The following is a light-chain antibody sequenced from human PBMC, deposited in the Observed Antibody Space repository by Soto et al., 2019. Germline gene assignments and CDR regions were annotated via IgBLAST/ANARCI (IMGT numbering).Light chain of an antibody. CDR1: QSVNSRY. CDR2: GAS. V-gene: IGKV3-20*01. J-gene: IGKJ2*01. Sequence: EIVLTQSPGTLSLSPGERATLSCRASQSVNSRYLAWYQQRPGQAPRLLIYGASTRATGIPDRFSGSESGTDFTLTISRLEPEDFAVYYCQQYGSSAYTFGQGTKLEIK. CDR3: QQYGSSAYT.